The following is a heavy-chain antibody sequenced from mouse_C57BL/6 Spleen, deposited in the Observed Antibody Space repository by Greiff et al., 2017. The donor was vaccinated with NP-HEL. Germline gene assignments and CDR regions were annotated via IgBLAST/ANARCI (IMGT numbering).Heavy chain of an antibody. J-gene: IGHJ1*03. CDR3: AKRYGSSYWYFDV. CDR1: GFSLTSYG. Sequence: QVQLKESGPGLVAPSPSLSITCTVSGFSLTSYGVDWVRQPPGKGLEWLGVIWGGGSTNYNSARMSRLSISKDNSKSQVFLKMNSLQTDDTAMYYCAKRYGSSYWYFDVWGTGTTVTVSS. V-gene: IGHV2-9*01. D-gene: IGHD1-1*01. CDR2: IWGGGST.